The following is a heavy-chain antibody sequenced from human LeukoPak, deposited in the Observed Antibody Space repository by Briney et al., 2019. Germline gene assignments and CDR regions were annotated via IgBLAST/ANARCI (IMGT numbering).Heavy chain of an antibody. V-gene: IGHV1-18*01. Sequence: ASVKVSCKASGYTFTSYGISWVRQAPGQGLEWMGWISAYNGNTNYAQKLQGRVTMTTDTSTSTAYMELRSLRSDDTAVYYCARVAALVVPAAEPAEFDYWGQGTLVTVSS. CDR1: GYTFTSYG. J-gene: IGHJ4*02. D-gene: IGHD2-2*01. CDR2: ISAYNGNT. CDR3: ARVAALVVPAAEPAEFDY.